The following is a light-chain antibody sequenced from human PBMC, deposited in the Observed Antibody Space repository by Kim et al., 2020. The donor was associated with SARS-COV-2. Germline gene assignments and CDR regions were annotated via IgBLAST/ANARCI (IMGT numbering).Light chain of an antibody. Sequence: GQSITSSCTGTSSDIGGHDYVSWYQQHPGKAPKLMIYDVSNRPSGVSNRFSGSKSGNTASLTISGLQAEDEADYYCSSYTRSATWVFGGGTQLTVL. CDR1: SSDIGGHDY. V-gene: IGLV2-14*03. CDR2: DVS. CDR3: SSYTRSATWV. J-gene: IGLJ3*02.